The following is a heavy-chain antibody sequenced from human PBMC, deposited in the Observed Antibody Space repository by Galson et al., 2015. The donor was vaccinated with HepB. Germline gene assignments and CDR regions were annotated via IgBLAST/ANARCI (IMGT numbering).Heavy chain of an antibody. CDR2: INSDGSST. CDR3: ARAPYSSSWYGNWFDP. Sequence: SLRLSCAASGFTFSSYWMHWVRQAPGKGLVWVSRINSDGSSTSYADSVKGRFTISRDNAKNTLYLQMNSLRAEDTAVYYCARAPYSSSWYGNWFDPWGQGTLVTVSS. D-gene: IGHD6-13*01. J-gene: IGHJ5*02. V-gene: IGHV3-74*01. CDR1: GFTFSSYW.